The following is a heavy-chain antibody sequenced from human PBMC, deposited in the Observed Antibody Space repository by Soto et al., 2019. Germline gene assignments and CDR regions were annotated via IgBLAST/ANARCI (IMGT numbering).Heavy chain of an antibody. V-gene: IGHV4-39*01. CDR3: ARHCGGDCYPYDAFDI. CDR2: IYYSGST. Sequence: LSLTCTVSGGSISSSSYYWGWIRQPPGKGLEWIGSIYYSGSTYYNPSLKSRVTISVDTSKNQFSLKLSSVTAADTAVYYCARHCGGDCYPYDAFDIWGQGTMVTVSS. D-gene: IGHD2-21*02. CDR1: GGSISSSSYY. J-gene: IGHJ3*02.